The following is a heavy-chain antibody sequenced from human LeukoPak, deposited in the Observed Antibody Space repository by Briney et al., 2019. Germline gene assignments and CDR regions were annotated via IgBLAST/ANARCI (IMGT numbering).Heavy chain of an antibody. J-gene: IGHJ4*02. CDR3: ARGGLEWEPPGYY. CDR2: IYYSGST. CDR1: GGSISSYY. Sequence: SETLSLTCTVFGGSISSYYWSWIRQPPGKGLEWIGYIYYSGSTNHNPPLKSRVTISVDTSKNQFSLKLSSVTAADTAVYYCARGGLEWEPPGYYWGQGTLVTVSS. D-gene: IGHD1-26*01. V-gene: IGHV4-59*01.